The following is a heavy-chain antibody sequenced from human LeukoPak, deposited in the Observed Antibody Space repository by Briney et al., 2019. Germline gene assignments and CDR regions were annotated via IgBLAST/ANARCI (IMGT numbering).Heavy chain of an antibody. D-gene: IGHD1-26*01. Sequence: SVKVSCKASGYTFTGYYMHWVRQAPGQGLEWMGGIIPIFGTANYAQKFQGRVTITADESTSTAYMELSSLRSEDTAVYYCARAPVGPTSCVDYWGQGTLVTVSS. CDR1: GYTFTGYY. CDR2: IIPIFGTA. V-gene: IGHV1-69*13. J-gene: IGHJ4*02. CDR3: ARAPVGPTSCVDY.